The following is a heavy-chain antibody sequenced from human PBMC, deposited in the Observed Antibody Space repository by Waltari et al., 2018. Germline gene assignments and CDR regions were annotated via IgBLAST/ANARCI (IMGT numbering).Heavy chain of an antibody. CDR2: ISSSSSTI. Sequence: EVQLVESGGGLGQPGGSLRLSCAASGFTFSSSSMTWVRQAPGKGLEWVSYISSSSSTITYADSVKGRFTISRDNAKNSLYLQMNSLRAEDTAIYYCARDRGGDYAFDYWGQGTLVTVSS. J-gene: IGHJ4*02. V-gene: IGHV3-48*04. CDR3: ARDRGGDYAFDY. D-gene: IGHD4-17*01. CDR1: GFTFSSSS.